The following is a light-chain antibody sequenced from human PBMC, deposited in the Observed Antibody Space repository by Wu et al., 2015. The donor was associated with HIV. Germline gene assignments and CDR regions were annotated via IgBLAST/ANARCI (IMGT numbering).Light chain of an antibody. CDR1: QSVSSSS. CDR2: GAS. CDR3: QQYATSAS. Sequence: EIVLTQSPGTLSLSPGERATLSCRASQSVSSSSLAWYQQKPGRAPRLLIYGASSRATGIPDRFSGSGSGTDFTLIISRLEPEDFAVYYCQQYATSASFGPGTKVDIK. J-gene: IGKJ3*01. V-gene: IGKV3-20*01.